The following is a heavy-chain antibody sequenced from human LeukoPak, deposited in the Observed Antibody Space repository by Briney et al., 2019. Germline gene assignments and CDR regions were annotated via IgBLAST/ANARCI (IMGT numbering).Heavy chain of an antibody. CDR2: ISWNSGTI. D-gene: IGHD2-2*01. Sequence: PGRSLRLSCAASGFTFDDYAMHWVRQAPGKGLEWVSGISWNSGTIAYAESVKGRFTISRDNAKNSLYLQMNNLRPEDTAFYYCAKGSYAPYYLDSWGQGTLVTVSS. CDR1: GFTFDDYA. V-gene: IGHV3-9*01. CDR3: AKGSYAPYYLDS. J-gene: IGHJ4*02.